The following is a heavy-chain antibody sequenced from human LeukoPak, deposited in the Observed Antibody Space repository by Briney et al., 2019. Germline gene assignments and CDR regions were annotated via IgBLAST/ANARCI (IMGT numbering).Heavy chain of an antibody. J-gene: IGHJ4*02. CDR1: GGSFSGYY. CDR2: INHSGST. V-gene: IGHV4-34*01. D-gene: IGHD1-26*01. CDR3: ARGLSHALGATQTPTPA. Sequence: PSETLSLTCAVYGGSFSGYYWSWIRQPPGKGLEWIGEINHSGSTNYNPSLKSRVTISVDTSKNQFSLKLSSVTAADTAVYYCARGLSHALGATQTPTPAWGQGTLVTVSS.